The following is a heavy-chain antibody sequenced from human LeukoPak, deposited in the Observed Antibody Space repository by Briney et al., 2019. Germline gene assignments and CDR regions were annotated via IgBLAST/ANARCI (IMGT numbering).Heavy chain of an antibody. V-gene: IGHV3-7*01. J-gene: IGHJ4*02. CDR2: IRHDGNAK. CDR1: GFAFSDFW. CDR3: ATSHDSAGND. D-gene: IGHD2-15*01. Sequence: GGSLRLSCAASGFAFSDFWMSWVRQDPGKGLEWVANIRHDGNAKNYVPSVRGRFTISRDNAKNSLYLQMNSLTVEDTAVYYCATSHDSAGNDWGQGTLVTVSS.